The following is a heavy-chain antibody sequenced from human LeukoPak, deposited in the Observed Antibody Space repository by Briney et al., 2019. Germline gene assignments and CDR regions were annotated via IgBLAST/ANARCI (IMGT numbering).Heavy chain of an antibody. CDR1: GASISSSSYY. CDR3: ARRTSYSSGFDFDY. CDR2: MYYSGNT. Sequence: SETLSLTCTVSGASISSSSYYWGWIRQPPGKGLEWIGSMYYSGNTYYNPSLKSRVTISVDTSKNQFSLKLSSVTAADTAVYYCARRTSYSSGFDFDYWGQGTLVTVSS. D-gene: IGHD6-19*01. V-gene: IGHV4-39*01. J-gene: IGHJ4*02.